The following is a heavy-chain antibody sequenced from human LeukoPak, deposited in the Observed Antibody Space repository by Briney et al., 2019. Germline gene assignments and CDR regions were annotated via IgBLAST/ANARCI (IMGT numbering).Heavy chain of an antibody. CDR3: ARRYCSSTNCPLDY. D-gene: IGHD2-2*01. V-gene: IGHV4-38-2*01. CDR2: VYPSGST. CDR1: VYFISNGFY. Sequence: TLSLTCAVSVYFISNGFYWGWIRQPPGKGLEWIGRVYPSGSTYYNPALKSRGSISVDTSKNQFSLKLSSVTAADTAVYYCARRYCSSTNCPLDYWGQGTLVTVSS. J-gene: IGHJ4*02.